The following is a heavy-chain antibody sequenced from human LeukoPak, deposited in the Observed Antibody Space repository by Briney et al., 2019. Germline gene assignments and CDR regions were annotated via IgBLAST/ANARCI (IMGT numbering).Heavy chain of an antibody. CDR2: INPNSGGT. V-gene: IGHV1-2*06. D-gene: IGHD6-19*01. J-gene: IGHJ4*02. Sequence: GASVMVSCKASGYTFTGYYMHWVRQAPGQGLEWMGRINPNSGGTNYAQKFQGRVTMTRDTSISTAYMELSRLRSDDTAVYYCARHRPSYSSGWYIDYWGQGILVTVSS. CDR3: ARHRPSYSSGWYIDY. CDR1: GYTFTGYY.